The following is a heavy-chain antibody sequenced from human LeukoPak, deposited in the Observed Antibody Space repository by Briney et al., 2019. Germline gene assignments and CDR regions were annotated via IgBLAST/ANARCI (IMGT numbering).Heavy chain of an antibody. CDR2: IYYSGST. CDR3: ARDYRIAAADNWFDP. CDR1: GGSISSYY. V-gene: IGHV4-59*01. J-gene: IGHJ5*02. D-gene: IGHD6-13*01. Sequence: SETLSLTCTVSGGSISSYYWSWIRQPPGKGLEWIGYIYYSGSTNYNPSLKSRVTISVDTSKNPFSLKLSSVTAADTAVYYCARDYRIAAADNWFDPWGQGTLVTVSS.